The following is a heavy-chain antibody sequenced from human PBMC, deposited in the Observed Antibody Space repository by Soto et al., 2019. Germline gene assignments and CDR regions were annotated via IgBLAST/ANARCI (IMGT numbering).Heavy chain of an antibody. V-gene: IGHV3-23*01. J-gene: IGHJ4*02. CDR3: AKEVGSLGYCSGGSCYSRVGASY. CDR2: ISGSGGST. Sequence: PGGSLRLSCAASGFTFSSYAMSWVRQAPGKGLEWVSAISGSGGSTYYADSVKGRFTISRDNSKNTLYLQMNSLRAEDTAVYYCAKEVGSLGYCSGGSCYSRVGASYWGQGTLVTVSS. CDR1: GFTFSSYA. D-gene: IGHD2-15*01.